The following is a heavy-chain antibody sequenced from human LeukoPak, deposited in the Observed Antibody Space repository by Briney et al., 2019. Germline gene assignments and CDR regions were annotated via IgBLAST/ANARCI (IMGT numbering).Heavy chain of an antibody. CDR1: GFTFSSYS. CDR2: IKQDGSEK. V-gene: IGHV3-7*01. Sequence: GGSLRLSCAASGFTFSSYSMNWVRQAPGKGLEWVANIKQDGSEKYYVDSVKGRFTISRDNAKNSLYLQMNSLRAEDTAVYYCAREILDIVATMLGVYYYMDVWGKGTTVTISS. J-gene: IGHJ6*03. D-gene: IGHD5-12*01. CDR3: AREILDIVATMLGVYYYMDV.